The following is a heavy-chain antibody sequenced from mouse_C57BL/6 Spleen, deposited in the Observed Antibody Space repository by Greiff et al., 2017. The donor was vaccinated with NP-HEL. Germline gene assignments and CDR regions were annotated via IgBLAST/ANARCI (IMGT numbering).Heavy chain of an antibody. CDR1: GYTFTDYE. CDR2: IDPETGGT. D-gene: IGHD1-1*01. Sequence: VQLQQSGAELVRPGASVTLSCKASGYTFTDYEMHWVKQTPVHGLEWIGAIDPETGGTAYNQKFKGKAILTADKSSSTAYMELRSLTSEDSAVYYCTRRGTVVATGAMDYWGQGTSVTVSS. CDR3: TRRGTVVATGAMDY. V-gene: IGHV1-15*01. J-gene: IGHJ4*01.